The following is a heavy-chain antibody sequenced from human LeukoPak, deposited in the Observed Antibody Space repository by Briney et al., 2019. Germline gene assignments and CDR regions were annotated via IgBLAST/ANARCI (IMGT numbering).Heavy chain of an antibody. CDR2: INPNSGGT. CDR3: ARSPPGDYAGYWYFDL. CDR1: GYTFTGYY. J-gene: IGHJ2*01. V-gene: IGHV1-2*02. D-gene: IGHD4-17*01. Sequence: ASVKVSCKASGYTFTGYYMHWVRQAPGQGLEWMGWINPNSGGTNYAQKLQGRVTMTTDTSTSTAYMELRSLRSDDTAVYYCARSPPGDYAGYWYFDLWGRGTLVTVSS.